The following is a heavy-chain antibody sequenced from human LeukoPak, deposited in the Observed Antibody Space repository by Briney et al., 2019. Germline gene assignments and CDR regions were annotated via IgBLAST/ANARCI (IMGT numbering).Heavy chain of an antibody. V-gene: IGHV4-59*08. Sequence: SETLSLTCTVSGGSISNYYWSWIRQPPGKGLEWIGYIYYSGTTNYNPSLKSRVTISVDTSKNQFSLKLSSVTAADTAVYYCARQGRYASPATNWGQGTLVTVSS. CDR1: GGSISNYY. CDR3: ARQGRYASPATN. J-gene: IGHJ4*02. D-gene: IGHD1-26*01. CDR2: IYYSGTT.